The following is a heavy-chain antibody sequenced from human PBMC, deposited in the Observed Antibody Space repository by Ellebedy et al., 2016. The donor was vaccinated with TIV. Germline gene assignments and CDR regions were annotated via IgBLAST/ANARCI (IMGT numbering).Heavy chain of an antibody. D-gene: IGHD1-14*01. CDR3: ARDQGEPYGVDV. CDR2: IIPASGTP. J-gene: IGHJ6*02. V-gene: IGHV1-69*13. Sequence: SVKVSXXASGGSFGSYFISWVRQAPGQGLEWMGRIIPASGTPDYAQKFQGRVTITADEPTTTVYMEVSSLRSDDTAMYYCARDQGEPYGVDVWGQGTTVTVSS. CDR1: GGSFGSYF.